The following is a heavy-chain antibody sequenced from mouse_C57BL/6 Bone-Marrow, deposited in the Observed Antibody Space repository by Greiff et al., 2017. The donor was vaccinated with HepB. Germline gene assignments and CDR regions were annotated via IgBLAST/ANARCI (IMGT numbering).Heavy chain of an antibody. CDR2: IDPSDSYT. CDR3: ARGRGWLLRFAY. V-gene: IGHV1-69*01. CDR1: GYTFTSYW. J-gene: IGHJ3*01. D-gene: IGHD2-3*01. Sequence: QVQLKESGAELVMPGASVKLSCKASGYTFTSYWMHWVKQRPGQGLEWIGEIDPSDSYTNYNQKFKGKSTLTVDKSSSTAYMQLSSLTSEDSAVYYCARGRGWLLRFAYWGQGTLVTVSA.